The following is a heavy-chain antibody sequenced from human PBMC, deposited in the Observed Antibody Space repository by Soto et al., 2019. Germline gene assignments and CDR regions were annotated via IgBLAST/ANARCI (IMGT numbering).Heavy chain of an antibody. CDR1: GYTFTSYG. V-gene: IGHV1-18*04. J-gene: IGHJ5*02. CDR2: ISAYNGNT. Sequence: QVQLVQSGAEVKKPGASVKVSCKASGYTFTSYGISWVRQAPGQGLELMGWISAYNGNTNYAQKFQGRVTLTTDTSTNTAYMELRSLGSDDTAVYYCARDSDIKCGCNRFDPWGQGTLVTVSS. D-gene: IGHD1-26*01. CDR3: ARDSDIKCGCNRFDP.